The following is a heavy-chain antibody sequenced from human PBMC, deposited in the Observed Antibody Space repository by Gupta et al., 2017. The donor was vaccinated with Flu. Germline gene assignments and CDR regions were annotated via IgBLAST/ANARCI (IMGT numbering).Heavy chain of an antibody. CDR3: AKVLYCSGGSCYLGAFDI. D-gene: IGHD2-15*01. CDR1: GFTFDDSA. V-gene: IGHV3-9*01. Sequence: EVQLVESGGGLVQPGRSLRLSCAASGFTFDDSAMHWVRQAPGKGLEWVSGISWNSGSIGYADSVKGRFTISRDNAKNSLYLQMNSLRAEDTALYYCAKVLYCSGGSCYLGAFDIWGQGTMVTVSS. J-gene: IGHJ3*02. CDR2: ISWNSGSI.